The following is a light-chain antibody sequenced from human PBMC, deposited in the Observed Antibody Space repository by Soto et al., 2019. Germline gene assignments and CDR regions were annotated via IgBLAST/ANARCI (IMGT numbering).Light chain of an antibody. J-gene: IGLJ2*01. CDR3: CSYAGSDTFGYVV. Sequence: QSALTQPRSVSGSPGQSVTISCTGSSINNGAYKYVSWYQHHPDKAPRLLIYDVTKRPSGVPDRFSGSKSGNTASLTISGLQAQDEADYYCCSYAGSDTFGYVVFGGGTKVTVL. CDR2: DVT. CDR1: SINNGAYKY. V-gene: IGLV2-11*01.